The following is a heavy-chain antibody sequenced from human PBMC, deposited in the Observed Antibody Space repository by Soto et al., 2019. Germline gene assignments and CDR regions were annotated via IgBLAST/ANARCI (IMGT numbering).Heavy chain of an antibody. D-gene: IGHD3-22*01. J-gene: IGHJ4*02. CDR2: ISGSGDST. CDR3: ARALDSSGFYYFDY. V-gene: IGHV3-23*01. CDR1: GLTLSNYS. Sequence: PGRSLRLSCAASGLTLSNYSMSWVRQAPGKGLEWVSGISGSGDSTYYADSVKGRFTISRDNAKNSLYLQMNSLRAEDTAVYYCARALDSSGFYYFDYWGQGTLVTVSS.